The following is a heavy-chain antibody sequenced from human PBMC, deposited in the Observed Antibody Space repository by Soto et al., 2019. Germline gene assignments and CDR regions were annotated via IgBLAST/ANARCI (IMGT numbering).Heavy chain of an antibody. J-gene: IGHJ4*02. CDR3: ARDLVGDLHTILDY. Sequence: SETLSLTCTVSGGSISSYYWIWIRQPPGKGLEWIGYIYYSGSTNYNPSLKSRVTISVDTSKNQFSLKLSSVTAADTAVYYCARDLVGDLHTILDYWGQGTLVTVSS. CDR1: GGSISSYY. CDR2: IYYSGST. V-gene: IGHV4-59*12. D-gene: IGHD1-26*01.